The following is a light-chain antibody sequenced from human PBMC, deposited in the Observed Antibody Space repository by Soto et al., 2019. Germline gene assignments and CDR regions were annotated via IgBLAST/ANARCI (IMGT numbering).Light chain of an antibody. V-gene: IGKV2-30*01. CDR2: KVS. Sequence: DAVLTRSPLSLPVTLGQPASISCRSSQSLVYSDGDTYLNWFHQRPGQSPRRLIYKVSNRDPGVPDRFSGSGSGTDFTLKISRVEAEDVGVYYCMQGSYWPCTFGQGTKVDIK. CDR1: QSLVYSDGDTY. J-gene: IGKJ1*01. CDR3: MQGSYWPCT.